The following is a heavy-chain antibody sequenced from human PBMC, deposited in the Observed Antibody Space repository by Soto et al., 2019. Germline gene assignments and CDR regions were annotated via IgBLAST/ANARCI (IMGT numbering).Heavy chain of an antibody. CDR1: GFTVSNSY. J-gene: IGHJ4*02. D-gene: IGHD3-10*01. CDR3: ARCDGSATYCFFFAY. V-gene: IGHV3-66*01. CDR2: IYSGGST. Sequence: EVQVVESGGGLVQSGGSLTLSCAASGFTVSNSYMSWVRQAPGKGLEWVSAIYSGGSTYYADSVKGRFTISRDNSRNTLYLQISSLRAEDTAVYFCARCDGSATYCFFFAYWGQGTPVTVSS.